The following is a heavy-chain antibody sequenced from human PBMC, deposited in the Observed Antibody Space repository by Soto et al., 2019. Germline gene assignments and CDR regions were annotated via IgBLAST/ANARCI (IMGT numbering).Heavy chain of an antibody. Sequence: GGSLRLSCAASGFTFSSYGMHWVREAPGKGLEWVAVIWYDGSNKYYADSVKGRFTISRDNSKNTLYLQMNSLRAEDTAVYYCARDPIGWYYDYRYGMDVWGQGTTVTVSS. CDR3: ARDPIGWYYDYRYGMDV. CDR1: GFTFSSYG. J-gene: IGHJ6*02. CDR2: IWYDGSNK. V-gene: IGHV3-33*01. D-gene: IGHD6-19*01.